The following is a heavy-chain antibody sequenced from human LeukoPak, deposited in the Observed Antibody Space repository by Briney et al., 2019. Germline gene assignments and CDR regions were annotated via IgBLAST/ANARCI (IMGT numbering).Heavy chain of an antibody. Sequence: PGGSLRLSCVASGFTFSTYSMNWVRQAPGKGLEWISYISSGGGTMHYADSVKGRFTISRDNAKNSIYLQMNSLRAEDTAVYYCARGPAGPGIYYDYWGQGTLVTVSS. J-gene: IGHJ4*02. CDR3: ARGPAGPGIYYDY. D-gene: IGHD3-10*01. CDR2: ISSGGGTM. CDR1: GFTFSTYS. V-gene: IGHV3-48*01.